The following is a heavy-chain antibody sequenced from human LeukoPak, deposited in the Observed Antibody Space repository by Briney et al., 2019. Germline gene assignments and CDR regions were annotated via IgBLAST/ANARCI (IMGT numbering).Heavy chain of an antibody. CDR1: GGSISSGDYY. D-gene: IGHD3-22*01. CDR3: ARDFAGDYDSRFDY. CDR2: IYYSGST. Sequence: SETLSLTCTVSGGSISSGDYYWSWIRQPPGKGLEWIGYIYYSGSTYYNPSLKSRVTISVDKSKNQFSLKLSSVTAADTAVYYCARDFAGDYDSRFDYLGQGTLVTVSS. V-gene: IGHV4-30-4*01. J-gene: IGHJ4*02.